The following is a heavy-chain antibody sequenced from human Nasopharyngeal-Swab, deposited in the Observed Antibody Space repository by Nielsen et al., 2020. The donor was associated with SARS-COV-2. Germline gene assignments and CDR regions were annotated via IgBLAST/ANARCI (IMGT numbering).Heavy chain of an antibody. J-gene: IGHJ3*02. Sequence: GGSLRLSCAASGFTFDDYAMHWVRQAPGKGLEWVSGISWNSGSIGYADSVKGRFTISRDNSKNSLYLQMNSLRTEDTALYYCAKGLPLHAFDIWGQGTMVTVSS. CDR3: AKGLPLHAFDI. CDR1: GFTFDDYA. V-gene: IGHV3-9*01. CDR2: ISWNSGSI.